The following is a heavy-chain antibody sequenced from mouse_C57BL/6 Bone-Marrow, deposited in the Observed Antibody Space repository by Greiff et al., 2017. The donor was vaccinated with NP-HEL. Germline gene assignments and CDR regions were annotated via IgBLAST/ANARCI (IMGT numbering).Heavy chain of an antibody. J-gene: IGHJ4*01. CDR2: ISSGSSTI. CDR1: GFTFSDYG. V-gene: IGHV5-17*01. D-gene: IGHD2-12*01. Sequence: EVNLVESGGGLVKPGGSLKLSCAASGFTFSDYGMHWVRQAPEKGLEWVAYISSGSSTIYYADTVKGRFTISRDNAKNTLFLQMTSLRSEDTAMYYCAWRYRGLYYYAMDYWGQGTSVTVSS. CDR3: AWRYRGLYYYAMDY.